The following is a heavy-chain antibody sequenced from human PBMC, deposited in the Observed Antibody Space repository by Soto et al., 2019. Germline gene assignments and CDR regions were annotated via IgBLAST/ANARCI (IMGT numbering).Heavy chain of an antibody. CDR2: ISGGGDAT. Sequence: EVQLLESGGGLVQPGGSLRLSCAASGFTFISYAMNWVRQAPGKGLQWVSAISGGGDATCYADSVKGRFTISRDNSRNTVTLHMISLGADVTAVYYCARNGPGSTTRADYWYFDLWGRGTLVTVSS. CDR1: GFTFISYA. J-gene: IGHJ2*01. V-gene: IGHV3-23*01. CDR3: ARNGPGSTTRADYWYFDL. D-gene: IGHD3-10*01.